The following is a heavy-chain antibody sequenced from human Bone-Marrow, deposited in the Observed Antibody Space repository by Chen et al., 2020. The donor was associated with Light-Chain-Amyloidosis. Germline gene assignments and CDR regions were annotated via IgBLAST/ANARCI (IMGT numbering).Heavy chain of an antibody. D-gene: IGHD1-1*01. J-gene: IGHJ3*02. Sequence: EVPLVESGGGLVKPGGSLRLSCAASGFRISVYWLTWVRQVPGKGLEWVANIKEDGSEKYYVDSVKGRFTIFRDNAKNSLYLQMDSLRVGDTAVYYCARVGFYNWNVHNAFDIWGQGTMVTVSS. CDR2: IKEDGSEK. V-gene: IGHV3-7*01. CDR1: GFRISVYW. CDR3: ARVGFYNWNVHNAFDI.